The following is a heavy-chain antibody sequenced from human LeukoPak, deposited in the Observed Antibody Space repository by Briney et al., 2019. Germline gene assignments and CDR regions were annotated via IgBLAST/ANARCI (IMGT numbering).Heavy chain of an antibody. J-gene: IGHJ4*02. V-gene: IGHV3-48*04. CDR3: ARLLYYSDSSPFYY. Sequence: GGSLRLSCAASGFSFSSYSMNWVRQAPGKGLEWISYITSSGSTIYYADSVKGRFTISRDNAKNSLYLQMNSLRAEDTAVYYCARLLYYSDSSPFYYWGQGTLVTVSS. CDR1: GFSFSSYS. D-gene: IGHD3-22*01. CDR2: ITSSGSTI.